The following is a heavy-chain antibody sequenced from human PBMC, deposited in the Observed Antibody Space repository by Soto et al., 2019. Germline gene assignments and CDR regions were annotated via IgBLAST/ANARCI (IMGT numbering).Heavy chain of an antibody. V-gene: IGHV1-46*01. CDR1: GYNFTSYY. CDR2: INPSGGRT. J-gene: IGHJ6*02. Sequence: QVQLVQSGAEVKRPGASVKVSCKASGYNFTSYYMHWVRQAPGQGLEWMGLINPSGGRTRYAQKFQGRVPMTRDSSTTTVYMELSSLRSEDTAVYYCARDMTTVTSYYNYYGMDVWGQGTTVTVSS. D-gene: IGHD4-4*01. CDR3: ARDMTTVTSYYNYYGMDV.